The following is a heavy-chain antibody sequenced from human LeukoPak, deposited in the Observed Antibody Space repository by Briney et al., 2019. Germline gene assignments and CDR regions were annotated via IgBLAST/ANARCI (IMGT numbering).Heavy chain of an antibody. J-gene: IGHJ3*02. CDR2: ISSSSSYI. D-gene: IGHD2-21*02. CDR1: GFTFSSYS. V-gene: IGHV3-21*01. CDR3: ARAGGDYAFDI. Sequence: GGSLRLSCAASGFTFSSYSMNWVRQAPGKGPEWVSSISSSSSYIYYADSVKGRFTISRDNAKNSLYLQMNSLRAEDTAVYYCARAGGDYAFDIRGQGTMVTVSS.